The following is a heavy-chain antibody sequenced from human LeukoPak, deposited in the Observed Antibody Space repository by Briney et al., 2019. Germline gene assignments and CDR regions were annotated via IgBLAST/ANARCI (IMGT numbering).Heavy chain of an antibody. D-gene: IGHD6-19*01. CDR1: GYTFTSYG. CDR3: ARDSIAVAGTDIDY. J-gene: IGHJ4*02. Sequence: ASVKVSCKASGYTFTSYGISWVRQAPGQGLEWMGWISAYNGNTNYAQKLQGRVTMTTDTSTSTAYMEPRSLRSDDTAVYYCARDSIAVAGTDIDYWGQGTLVTVSS. CDR2: ISAYNGNT. V-gene: IGHV1-18*01.